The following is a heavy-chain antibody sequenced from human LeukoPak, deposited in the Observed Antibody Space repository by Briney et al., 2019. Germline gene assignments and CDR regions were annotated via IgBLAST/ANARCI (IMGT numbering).Heavy chain of an antibody. CDR3: AKAVTMIVVVTFDY. Sequence: PGGSLRLSCAASGFTFSSYAMSWVRQTPGKGLEWVSAISGSGGSTYYADSVKGRFTISRDNSKNTLYLQMNSLRAEDTAVYYCAKAVTMIVVVTFDYWGQGTLVTVSS. V-gene: IGHV3-23*01. D-gene: IGHD3-22*01. CDR1: GFTFSSYA. CDR2: ISGSGGST. J-gene: IGHJ4*02.